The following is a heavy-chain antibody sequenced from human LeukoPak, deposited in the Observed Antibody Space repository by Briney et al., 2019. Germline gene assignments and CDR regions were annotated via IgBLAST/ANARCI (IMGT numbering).Heavy chain of an antibody. CDR1: GFTFSSHE. V-gene: IGHV3-48*03. Sequence: PGGSLRLSCVGSGFTFSSHEMNWVRQAPGKGLEWVSYISSLGSTIFYADSVKGRFTISRDNAKNSLYLQMNSLRAEDTAVYYCARDRDIVMLRADCWGQGTLATVSS. J-gene: IGHJ4*02. D-gene: IGHD3-10*01. CDR3: ARDRDIVMLRADC. CDR2: ISSLGSTI.